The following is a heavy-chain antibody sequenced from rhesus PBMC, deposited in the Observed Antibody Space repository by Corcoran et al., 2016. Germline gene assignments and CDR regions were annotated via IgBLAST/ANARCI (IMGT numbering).Heavy chain of an antibody. Sequence: QLQLQESGPGLVKPSETLSVTCAVSGGSISSSYWSWIRQAPGKGLEWIGYIYGSGSSTNYNPSRKSRFTLSVDTSKNQLSLKLSSVTAADTAVYYCASELAAAFRGRFDVWGPGVLVTVSS. D-gene: IGHD6-25*01. CDR3: ASELAAAFRGRFDV. CDR1: GGSISSSY. J-gene: IGHJ5-1*01. CDR2: IYGSGSST. V-gene: IGHV4-169*02.